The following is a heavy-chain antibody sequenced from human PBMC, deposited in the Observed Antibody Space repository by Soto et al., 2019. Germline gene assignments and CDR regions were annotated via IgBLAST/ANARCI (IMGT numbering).Heavy chain of an antibody. J-gene: IGHJ4*02. CDR3: ARQFDYDTSGYYYDY. CDR1: GGTCNKYA. Sequence: GASVKVSCKASGGTCNKYAIDWVRQAPGQGLEWMGGIIPLFGTANYAQKFQGRVTITADEATSTAYMELSSLRSEDTAVYYCARQFDYDTSGYYYDYWGQGTLVTVSS. CDR2: IIPLFGTA. V-gene: IGHV1-69*13. D-gene: IGHD3-22*01.